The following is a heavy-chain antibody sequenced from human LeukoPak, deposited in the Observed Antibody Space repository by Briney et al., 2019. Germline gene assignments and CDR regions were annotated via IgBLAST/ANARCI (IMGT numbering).Heavy chain of an antibody. CDR3: ARPKDSGDSVVAFDS. Sequence: GGSLRLSCAASGLTVSSNFMSWVRQAPEKGLELVSVMYNDGSTYYADSVKGRFTISGDNAENTLYLQLSSLRGEDTAVYYCARPKDSGDSVVAFDSWCQGTLVTVSS. CDR1: GLTVSSNF. V-gene: IGHV3-53*01. CDR2: MYNDGST. J-gene: IGHJ4*02. D-gene: IGHD4-17*01.